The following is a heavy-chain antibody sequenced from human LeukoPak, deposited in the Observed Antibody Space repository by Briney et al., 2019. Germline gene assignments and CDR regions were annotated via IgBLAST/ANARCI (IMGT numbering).Heavy chain of an antibody. CDR2: MNPNSGNT. D-gene: IGHD3-10*01. CDR1: GYTFTSYD. V-gene: IGHV1-8*01. CDR3: ARIDGSGSYFRAYYYYYYMDV. J-gene: IGHJ6*03. Sequence: ASVKVSCKASGYTFTSYDINWVRQATGQGLEWMGWMNPNSGNTGYAQKFQGRVTMTRNTSISTAYVELSSLRSEDTAVYYCARIDGSGSYFRAYYYYYYMDVWGKGTTVTVSS.